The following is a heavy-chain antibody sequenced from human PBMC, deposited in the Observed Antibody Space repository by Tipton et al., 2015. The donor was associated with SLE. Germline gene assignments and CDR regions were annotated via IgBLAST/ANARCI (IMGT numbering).Heavy chain of an antibody. CDR1: GYTFTDYD. J-gene: IGHJ4*02. CDR2: LNTNSGDT. CDR3: ARSEAAAGSTFEF. Sequence: QLVQSGAEVKKPGASLKVSCKTSGYTFTDYDINWVRQAAGQGPEWMGWLNTNSGDTGYAQKFQGRVTMTSHTSLNTAYMELGSLRSDDTAVYYCARSEAAAGSTFEFWGQGTLVTVSS. V-gene: IGHV1-8*01. D-gene: IGHD6-13*01.